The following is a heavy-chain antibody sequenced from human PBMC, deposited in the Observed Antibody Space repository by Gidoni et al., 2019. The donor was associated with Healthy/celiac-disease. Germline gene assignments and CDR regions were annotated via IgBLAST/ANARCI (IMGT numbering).Heavy chain of an antibody. CDR2: IYPVDSDT. V-gene: IGHV5-51*01. D-gene: IGHD6-13*01. CDR1: GYSFTSSW. CDR3: ARQGGTVAAAGTHYYYGMDV. Sequence: EVQLVQSGAEVKKPGESLMISCKGSGYSFTSSWIGWVRQMPGKGLEWMGSIYPVDSDTRYSPSFQGQVSISADKSISTAYLQWSSLKASDTAMYYCARQGGTVAAAGTHYYYGMDVWGQGTTVTVSS. J-gene: IGHJ6*02.